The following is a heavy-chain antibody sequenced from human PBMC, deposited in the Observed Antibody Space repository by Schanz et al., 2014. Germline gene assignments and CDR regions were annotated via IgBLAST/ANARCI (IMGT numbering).Heavy chain of an antibody. V-gene: IGHV3-33*01. CDR2: IWNNGVTK. CDR3: ARGIGGYGANNYFDY. D-gene: IGHD5-12*01. J-gene: IGHJ4*02. Sequence: QAQLMESGGGVVQPGTSLILSCSVSGFSLNTYGIHWFRQPAGKGLEWVAVIWNNGVTKYYADSVKGRFTISRDSPKNTLYLQMNSLRAEDTAVYSCARGIGGYGANNYFDYWGQGTLVTVSS. CDR1: GFSLNTYG.